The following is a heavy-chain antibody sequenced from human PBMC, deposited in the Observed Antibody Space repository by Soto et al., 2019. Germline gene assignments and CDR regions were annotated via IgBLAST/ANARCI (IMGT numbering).Heavy chain of an antibody. J-gene: IGHJ4*02. CDR1: GFTFSSYA. CDR3: ARAPDGYNYFDY. V-gene: IGHV3-30-3*01. D-gene: IGHD5-12*01. Sequence: QVQLVESGGGVVQPGRSLRLSCAASGFTFSSYAMHWVRQAPGKGLEWVAVISYDGSNKYYADSVKGRFTISRDNSKNTLYLQMNSLRAEDTDVYYCARAPDGYNYFDYWGQGPLVTVSS. CDR2: ISYDGSNK.